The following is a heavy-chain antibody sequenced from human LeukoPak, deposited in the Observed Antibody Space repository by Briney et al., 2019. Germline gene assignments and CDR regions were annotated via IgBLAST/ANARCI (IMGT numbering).Heavy chain of an antibody. V-gene: IGHV3-23*01. CDR2: ISGGGAGT. D-gene: IGHD2/OR15-2a*01. CDR1: AFKFSSYA. J-gene: IGHJ4*02. CDR3: AKLVSTTQMGDY. Sequence: GGSLILSCAASAFKFSSYAMNWVRQAPGKGLEWVAGISGGGAGTYYVDSVKGRFTISRDNSKNTLYPQMNSLGAEDTAVYYCAKLVSTTQMGDYWGQGTPVTVSS.